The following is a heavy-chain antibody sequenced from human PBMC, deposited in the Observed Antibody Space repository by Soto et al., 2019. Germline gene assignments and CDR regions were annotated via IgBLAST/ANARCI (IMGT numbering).Heavy chain of an antibody. D-gene: IGHD2-15*01. J-gene: IGHJ3*02. V-gene: IGHV1-8*01. CDR2: MNPNSGNT. CDR1: GYTFTSYD. Sequence: GASVKVSCKASGYTFTSYDINWVRQATGQGLEWMGWMNPNSGNTGYAQKFQGRVTMTRNTSISTAYMELSSLRSEDTAVYYCARWPLGYCSGGSCYKEAFDIWGQGTMVTVSS. CDR3: ARWPLGYCSGGSCYKEAFDI.